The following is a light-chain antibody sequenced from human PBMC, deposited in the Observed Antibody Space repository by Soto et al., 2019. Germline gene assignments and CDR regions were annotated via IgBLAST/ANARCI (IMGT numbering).Light chain of an antibody. Sequence: DIQMTQSPSSLSASIGDRVTITCQASRDISVYLNWYQHKPGKPPKLLVYDASNLQTGVPSRFSGSGSGTHFSLTFSSLQPEDIATYYCQQYDNFTPYTFGQGTKLEIK. V-gene: IGKV1-33*01. CDR1: RDISVY. CDR3: QQYDNFTPYT. J-gene: IGKJ2*01. CDR2: DAS.